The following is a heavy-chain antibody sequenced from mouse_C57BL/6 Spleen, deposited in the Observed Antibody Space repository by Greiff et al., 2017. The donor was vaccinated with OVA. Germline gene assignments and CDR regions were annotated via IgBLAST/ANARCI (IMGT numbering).Heavy chain of an antibody. CDR3: ARFGIDGYYYFDY. J-gene: IGHJ2*01. CDR2: IDPSDSYT. V-gene: IGHV1-69*01. Sequence: QVQLQKPGAELVMPGASVKLSCKASGYTFTSYWMHWVKQRPGQGLEWIGEIDPSDSYTNYNQKFKGKSTLTVDKSSSTAYMQLSSLTSEDSAVYYCARFGIDGYYYFDYWGQGTTRTVSS. D-gene: IGHD2-3*01. CDR1: GYTFTSYW.